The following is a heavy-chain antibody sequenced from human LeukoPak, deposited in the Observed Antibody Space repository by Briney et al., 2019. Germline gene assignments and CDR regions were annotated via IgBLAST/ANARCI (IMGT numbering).Heavy chain of an antibody. J-gene: IGHJ3*02. D-gene: IGHD3-22*01. V-gene: IGHV3-23*01. CDR1: GFTFSSYA. Sequence: GGSLRLSCATSGFTFSSYAMSWVRQAPGKGLEWVSAISGSGGSTYYADSVKGRFTISRDNSKNTLYLQMNSLRAEDTAVYYCARWYDITMIVVAADAFDIWGQGTMVTVSS. CDR3: ARWYDITMIVVAADAFDI. CDR2: ISGSGGST.